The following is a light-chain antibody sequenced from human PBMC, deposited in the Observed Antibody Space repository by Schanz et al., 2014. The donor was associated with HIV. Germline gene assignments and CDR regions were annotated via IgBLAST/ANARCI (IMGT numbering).Light chain of an antibody. V-gene: IGLV1-40*01. CDR2: GNN. CDR1: SSNIGAGYD. CDR3: AAWDDSLSGVV. J-gene: IGLJ2*01. Sequence: QSVLTQPPSMSAAPGQRVTISCTGSSSNIGAGYDVHWYQQLPGTAPKLLIYGNNNRPSGVPDRFSGSKSGTSASLAISGLRSDDEADYYCAAWDDSLSGVVFGGGTKLTVL.